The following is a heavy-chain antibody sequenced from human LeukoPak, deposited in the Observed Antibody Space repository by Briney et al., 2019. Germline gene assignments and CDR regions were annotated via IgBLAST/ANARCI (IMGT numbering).Heavy chain of an antibody. V-gene: IGHV1-46*01. J-gene: IGHJ4*02. CDR1: GYTLTSYY. CDR3: ARFDQVSETAGGY. CDR2: INPSGGST. Sequence: ASVTVSCKASGYTLTSYYMHWVRQAPGQGLEWMGIINPSGGSTNYAQKFQGRVTMTRDTSISTAYMELSRLRSDDTAVYYCARFDQVSETAGGYWGQGTLVTVSS. D-gene: IGHD5/OR15-5a*01.